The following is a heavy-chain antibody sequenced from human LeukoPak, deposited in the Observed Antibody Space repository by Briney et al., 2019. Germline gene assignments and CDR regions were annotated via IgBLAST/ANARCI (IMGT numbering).Heavy chain of an antibody. CDR3: ARPTTVTDYYFDY. V-gene: IGHV3-7*01. J-gene: IGHJ4*02. D-gene: IGHD4-17*01. CDR2: IKQDGSEK. Sequence: GGSLRLSCAASGFTFSSYWMSWVRQAPGKGLEWVANIKQDGSEKFYVDSVKGRFTIARDNAKNSLYLQMNSLRAEDTAVYYCARPTTVTDYYFDYWGQGTLVTVSS. CDR1: GFTFSSYW.